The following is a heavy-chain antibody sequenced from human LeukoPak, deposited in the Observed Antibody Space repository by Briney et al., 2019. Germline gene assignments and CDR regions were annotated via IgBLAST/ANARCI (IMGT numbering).Heavy chain of an antibody. D-gene: IGHD3-10*01. Sequence: GRSLRLSCAASGFTFSSYGMHWVRQAPGKGLEWVAVISYDGSNKYYADSVKGRFTISGDNSKNTLYLQMNSLRAEDTAVYYCAKGSGYYGSGSYLGDYWGQGTLVTVSS. CDR1: GFTFSSYG. J-gene: IGHJ4*02. CDR3: AKGSGYYGSGSYLGDY. CDR2: ISYDGSNK. V-gene: IGHV3-30*18.